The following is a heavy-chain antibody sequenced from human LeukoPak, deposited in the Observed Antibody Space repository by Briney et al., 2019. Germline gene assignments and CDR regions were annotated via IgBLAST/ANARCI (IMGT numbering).Heavy chain of an antibody. CDR1: GFTFSNYA. D-gene: IGHD3-3*02. Sequence: GGSLRLSCAASGFTFSNYAMSWVRQAPGRGLEWVSAISGSGGSTYYADSVKGRFTISRDNSKNTLYLQMNSLRAEDTAVYYCAKGHTRIFGVIIRNYYYMDVWGKGTTVTVSS. J-gene: IGHJ6*03. V-gene: IGHV3-23*01. CDR2: ISGSGGST. CDR3: AKGHTRIFGVIIRNYYYMDV.